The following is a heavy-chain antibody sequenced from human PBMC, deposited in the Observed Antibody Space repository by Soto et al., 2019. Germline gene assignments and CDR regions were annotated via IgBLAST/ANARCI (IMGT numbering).Heavy chain of an antibody. V-gene: IGHV3-23*01. Sequence: EVQLLESGGGLVQPGGSLRLSCAASGFSFSSYGMSWVRQAPGKGPEWVATFLAVVGIPDYPDAVRGRFTISRDNSKNMLHLQMNGLRAEDTAVYYCAKWAGTYGDYARYFHYWGQGTLVTVSS. CDR2: FLAVVGIP. D-gene: IGHD4-17*01. J-gene: IGHJ1*01. CDR3: AKWAGTYGDYARYFHY. CDR1: GFSFSSYG.